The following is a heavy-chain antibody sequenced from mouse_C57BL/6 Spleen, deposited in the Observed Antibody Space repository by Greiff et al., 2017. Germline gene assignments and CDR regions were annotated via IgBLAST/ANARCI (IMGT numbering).Heavy chain of an antibody. V-gene: IGHV1-66*01. CDR1: GYSFTSYY. J-gene: IGHJ3*01. CDR2: IYPGSGNT. CDR3: ARSDSSGYGFAY. D-gene: IGHD3-2*02. Sequence: QVQLKQSGPELVKPGASVKISCKASGYSFTSYYIHWVKQRPGQGLEWIGWIYPGSGNTKYNEKFKGKATLTADTSSSTAYMQLSSLTSEDSAVYSCARSDSSGYGFAYWGQGTLVTVSA.